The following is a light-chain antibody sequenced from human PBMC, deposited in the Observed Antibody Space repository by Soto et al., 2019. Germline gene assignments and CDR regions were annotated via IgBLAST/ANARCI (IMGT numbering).Light chain of an antibody. Sequence: EIVMTQSPATLSVSPGERATLSCRASQSVSGNLAGYQQKPGQAPRLLLFGGSTRATGIPARFSGSGSGTEFTLTISSLQSEDFAVYYCQQYNNWPHTFGQGTKVEIK. CDR1: QSVSGN. CDR3: QQYNNWPHT. J-gene: IGKJ1*01. V-gene: IGKV3-15*01. CDR2: GGS.